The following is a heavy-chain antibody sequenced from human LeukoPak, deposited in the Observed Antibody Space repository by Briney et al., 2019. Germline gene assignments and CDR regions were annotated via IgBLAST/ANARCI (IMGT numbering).Heavy chain of an antibody. V-gene: IGHV1-2*02. CDR1: GYTFTGYY. D-gene: IGHD5-18*01. CDR2: INPNSGGT. J-gene: IGHJ5*02. CDR3: ARDRYRRGTAMVTHWFDP. Sequence: ASVKVSCKASGYTFTGYYMHWVRQAPGQGLEWMGWINPNSGGTNYAQKFQGRVTMTRDTSISTAYMELSRLRSDDTAVYYCARDRYRRGTAMVTHWFDPWGQGTLVSVSS.